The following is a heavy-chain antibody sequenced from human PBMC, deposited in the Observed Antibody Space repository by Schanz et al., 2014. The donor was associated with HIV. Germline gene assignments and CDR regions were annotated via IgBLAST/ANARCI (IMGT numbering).Heavy chain of an antibody. V-gene: IGHV3-21*01. Sequence: EVQLVESGGGLVKPGGSLRLSCAASGFTFSSYSMTWVRQAPGKGLEWVSSVNEASDYRYYADSVKGRFTISRDTAQNSLFLQMDSLRVEDTAVYYCAKVHTYYYYDSSGYYGYFDYWGQGTLVTVSS. CDR3: AKVHTYYYYDSSGYYGYFDY. D-gene: IGHD3-22*01. CDR2: VNEASDYR. CDR1: GFTFSSYS. J-gene: IGHJ4*02.